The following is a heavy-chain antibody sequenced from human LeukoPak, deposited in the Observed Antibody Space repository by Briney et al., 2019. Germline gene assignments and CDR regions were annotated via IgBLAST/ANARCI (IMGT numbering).Heavy chain of an antibody. CDR3: ARDQVGIAARPPDY. CDR1: GFTFSSYS. J-gene: IGHJ4*02. D-gene: IGHD6-6*01. Sequence: SGGSLRLSCAASGFTFSSYSMNWVRQAPGKGLEWVSYISSSSSTIYYADSVKGRFTISRDNAKNSLYLQMNSLRAEDTAVYYCARDQVGIAARPPDYWGQGTLVTVSS. CDR2: ISSSSSTI. V-gene: IGHV3-48*01.